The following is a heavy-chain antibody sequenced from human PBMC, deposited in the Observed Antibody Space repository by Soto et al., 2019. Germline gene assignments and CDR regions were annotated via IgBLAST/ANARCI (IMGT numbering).Heavy chain of an antibody. Sequence: GGSLRLSCAASGFTFSSYDMHWVRQATGKGLEWVSAIGTAGDPYYPGSVKGRFTISRENAKNSLYLQMNSLRAGDTAVYYCARDLYYDILTGYYNVIYYYYYYMDVWGKGTTVTVSS. CDR3: ARDLYYDILTGYYNVIYYYYYYMDV. J-gene: IGHJ6*03. D-gene: IGHD3-9*01. CDR1: GFTFSSYD. V-gene: IGHV3-13*05. CDR2: IGTAGDP.